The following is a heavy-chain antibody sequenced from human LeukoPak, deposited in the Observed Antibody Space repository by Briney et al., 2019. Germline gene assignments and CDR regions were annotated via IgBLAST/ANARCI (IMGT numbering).Heavy chain of an antibody. Sequence: GASVKVSCKASGYTFTNYYMHWARQAPGQGLEWMGIINPNVSSTFYAQKFQGRVTMTRDTSTSTFYMELSSLKSEDTAMYYCAREDYGGNVGVPDYWGQGTRVTVSS. CDR3: AREDYGGNVGVPDY. J-gene: IGHJ4*02. V-gene: IGHV1-46*01. CDR2: INPNVSST. CDR1: GYTFTNYY. D-gene: IGHD4-23*01.